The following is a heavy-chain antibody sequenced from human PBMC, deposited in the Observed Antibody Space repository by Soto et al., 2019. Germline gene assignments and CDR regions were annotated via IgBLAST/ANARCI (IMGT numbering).Heavy chain of an antibody. CDR3: ARAGYSNSWYTFDY. J-gene: IGHJ4*02. D-gene: IGHD6-13*01. CDR2: IRRKVNSYTT. CDR1: GFTFSDHY. Sequence: PGGSLRLSCAASGFTFSDHYMDWVRQAPGKGLEWVGRIRRKVNSYTTEYAASVEGRFSFSRDDSKTSVYLQMNSLRAEDTAVYYCARAGYSNSWYTFDYWGQGTVVTVSS. V-gene: IGHV3-72*01.